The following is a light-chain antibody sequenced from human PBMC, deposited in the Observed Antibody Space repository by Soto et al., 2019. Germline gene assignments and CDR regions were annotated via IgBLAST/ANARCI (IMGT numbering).Light chain of an antibody. Sequence: EIMMTQSPATLSVSPGERATLSCRASQSVSSNLAWYQQKPGQAPRLLFYGASTRATGIPARFSGSGSGTEFTLTISSLQSEDFAVYYCQHYNNWPYTFGQGTKLEIK. CDR3: QHYNNWPYT. V-gene: IGKV3-15*01. CDR2: GAS. CDR1: QSVSSN. J-gene: IGKJ2*01.